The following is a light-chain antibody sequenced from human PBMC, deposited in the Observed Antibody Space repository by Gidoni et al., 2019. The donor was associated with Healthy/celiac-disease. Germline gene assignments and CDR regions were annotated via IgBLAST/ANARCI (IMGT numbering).Light chain of an antibody. CDR3: QQYGSSAWT. Sequence: ESVLTQSPGTLSLSPGERATLSCRASQSVSSSHLAWYQQKPGQAPSLLIYGASSRATGIPDRFSGSGSGTDFTLPISRLEPEDFAVYYCQQYGSSAWTFGQGTKVEIK. V-gene: IGKV3-20*01. J-gene: IGKJ1*01. CDR1: QSVSSSH. CDR2: GAS.